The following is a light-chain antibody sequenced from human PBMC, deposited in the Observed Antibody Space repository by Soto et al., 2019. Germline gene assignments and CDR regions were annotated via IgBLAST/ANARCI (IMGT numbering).Light chain of an antibody. CDR3: QQYYSSPPT. CDR1: LSVLYSSNNKNY. V-gene: IGKV4-1*01. Sequence: DFVMTQSPDSLAVSLGERATINCKSSLSVLYSSNNKNYLAWYQQKPGQPPKLLIYWASTRESGVPDRFSGSGSGTDFTLTISSLQAEDVAVYYCQQYYSSPPTFGQGTKVEIK. CDR2: WAS. J-gene: IGKJ1*01.